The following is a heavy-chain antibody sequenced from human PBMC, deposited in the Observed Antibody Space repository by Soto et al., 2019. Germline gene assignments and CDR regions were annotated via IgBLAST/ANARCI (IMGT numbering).Heavy chain of an antibody. CDR2: SVPIYGTA. V-gene: IGHV1-69*13. J-gene: IGHJ3*02. Sequence: SVKVSCKASGCTFSSYAINWVRQAPGQGRDWVGVSVPIYGTANYSQKFQGRVTITADESTHTPYMELSRLRSEDAAGCYCARHGWRYCRGGSCFLLFVAFAIWGQGT. CDR3: ARHGWRYCRGGSCFLLFVAFAI. D-gene: IGHD2-15*01. CDR1: GCTFSSYA.